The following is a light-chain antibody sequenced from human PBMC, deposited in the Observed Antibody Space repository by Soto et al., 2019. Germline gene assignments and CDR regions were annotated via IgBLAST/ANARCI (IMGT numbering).Light chain of an antibody. Sequence: EIVMTQSPAILSVSPGERATLSCRASQSVGSDLAWYQQKAGQGPRLLIYGASTRATGIPDTFSGSRSGTEFTLTISSLQSEDFAVYYCQQYNDWPPCTFDQGTKVEI. CDR2: GAS. CDR1: QSVGSD. J-gene: IGKJ1*01. V-gene: IGKV3D-15*01. CDR3: QQYNDWPPCT.